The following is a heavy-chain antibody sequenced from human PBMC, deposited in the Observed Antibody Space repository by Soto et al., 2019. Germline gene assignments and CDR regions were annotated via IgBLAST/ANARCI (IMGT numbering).Heavy chain of an antibody. J-gene: IGHJ5*02. Sequence: QVELVQSGAEVKKPGASVKVSCQASEDTFTHYDINWVRQATGQGLEWMGWMNPNTGNIDYAHKFQGRVTMTRDTSTRTVYMELSSLRSDDTAVYYCVRRVASGHRSWFDPWGQGTLVTVSS. D-gene: IGHD2-21*01. CDR3: VRRVASGHRSWFDP. V-gene: IGHV1-8*01. CDR2: MNPNTGNI. CDR1: EDTFTHYD.